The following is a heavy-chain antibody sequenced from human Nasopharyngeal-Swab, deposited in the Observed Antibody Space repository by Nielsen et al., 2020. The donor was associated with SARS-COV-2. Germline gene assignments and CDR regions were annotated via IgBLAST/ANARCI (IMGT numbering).Heavy chain of an antibody. Sequence: GESLKISCAASGFTFSNYGMHWVRQAPGKGLEWVAVIWYDGSNKYYADSVKGRFTISRDNPKNTVYLQMNSLRAEDTAVYYCAAAPSGDYGGYWGQGTLVTVSS. J-gene: IGHJ4*02. CDR2: IWYDGSNK. CDR3: AAAPSGDYGGY. CDR1: GFTFSNYG. V-gene: IGHV3-33*08. D-gene: IGHD4-23*01.